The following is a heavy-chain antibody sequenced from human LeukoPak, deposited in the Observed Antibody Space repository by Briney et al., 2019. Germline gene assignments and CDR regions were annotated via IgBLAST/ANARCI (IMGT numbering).Heavy chain of an antibody. CDR3: ARVQAMVVTYWYFDL. D-gene: IGHD4-23*01. CDR2: IYYSGST. CDR1: GGSISSYY. Sequence: TASETLSLTCTVSGGSISSYYWSWIRQPPGKGLEWIGYIYYSGSTNYNPSLKSRVTISVDTSKNQFSLKLSSVTAADTAVYYCARVQAMVVTYWYFDLWGRGTLVTVSS. J-gene: IGHJ2*01. V-gene: IGHV4-59*01.